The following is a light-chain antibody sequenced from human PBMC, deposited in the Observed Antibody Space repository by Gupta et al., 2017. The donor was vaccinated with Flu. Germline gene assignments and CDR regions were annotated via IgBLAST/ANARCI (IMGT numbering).Light chain of an antibody. J-gene: IGKJ2*01. V-gene: IGKV3-11*01. Sequence: EIVLTQSPATLSLSPGERATLSCRASQSVGAYLAWYQQKPGQTPRLLIYDASNRDTGIPARFSGSGCGTDFTLTISSLEPEDFAGYYCQKRSNCPPYTFGQGTRLDI. CDR2: DAS. CDR3: QKRSNCPPYT. CDR1: QSVGAY.